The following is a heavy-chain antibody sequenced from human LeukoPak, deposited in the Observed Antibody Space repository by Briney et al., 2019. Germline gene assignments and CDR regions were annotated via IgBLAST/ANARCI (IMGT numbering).Heavy chain of an antibody. J-gene: IGHJ6*03. CDR2: VYYSGNT. CDR3: ARTPWGNYGDRGYYYYYYMDV. Sequence: SETLSLTCTVSGASISTNYWSWIRQPPEKGLEWIGYVYYSGNTNYNPSLKSRVAISVDTLKNQFSLKMSSVTAADTAVYFCARTPWGNYGDRGYYYYYYMDVWGKGTTVTVSS. D-gene: IGHD4-17*01. CDR1: GASISTNY. V-gene: IGHV4-59*01.